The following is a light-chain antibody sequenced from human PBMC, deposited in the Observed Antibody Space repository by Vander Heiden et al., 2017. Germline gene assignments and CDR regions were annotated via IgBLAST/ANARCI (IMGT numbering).Light chain of an antibody. CDR3: SSYAGSNNLVV. V-gene: IGLV2-8*01. CDR1: SSDVGGYNY. CDR2: EVS. Sequence: QSALTQPPSASGSPGQSVTISRTGTSSDVGGYNYVSWYQQHPGKAPKLMIYEVSKRPSGVPDRFSCSKSGNTASLTVSGLQAEDEADYYCSSYAGSNNLVVFGGGTKLTVL. J-gene: IGLJ2*01.